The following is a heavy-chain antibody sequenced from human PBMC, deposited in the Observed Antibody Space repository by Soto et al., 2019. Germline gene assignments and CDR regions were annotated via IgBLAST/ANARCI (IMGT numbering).Heavy chain of an antibody. CDR2: IYHSGST. D-gene: IGHD3-22*01. J-gene: IGHJ4*02. CDR3: ARERDYDSSGYQIDY. Sequence: SETLSLTCAVSGYSISSGYYWGWIRQPPGKGLEWIGSIYHSGSTYYNPSLKSRVTVSVDTSKNQFSLKLSSVTAADTAVYYCARERDYDSSGYQIDYWGQGTLVTVSS. CDR1: GYSISSGYY. V-gene: IGHV4-38-2*02.